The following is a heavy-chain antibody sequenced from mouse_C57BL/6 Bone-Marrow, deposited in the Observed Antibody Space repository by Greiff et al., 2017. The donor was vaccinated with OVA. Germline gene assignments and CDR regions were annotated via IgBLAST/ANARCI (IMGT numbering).Heavy chain of an antibody. CDR1: GFTFSSYA. V-gene: IGHV5-9-1*02. CDR2: ISSGGDYI. CDR3: TRGRLGRRAMDY. D-gene: IGHD4-1*01. Sequence: EVQGVESGEGLVKPGGSLKLSCAASGFTFSSYAMSWVRQTPEKRLEWVAYISSGGDYIYYADTVKGRFTISRDNARNTLYLQMSSLKSEDTAMYYCTRGRLGRRAMDYWGQGTSVTVSS. J-gene: IGHJ4*01.